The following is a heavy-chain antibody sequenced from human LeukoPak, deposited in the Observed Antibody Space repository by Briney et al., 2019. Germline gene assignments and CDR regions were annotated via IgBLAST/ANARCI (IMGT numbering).Heavy chain of an antibody. D-gene: IGHD2-15*01. J-gene: IGHJ6*02. CDR1: GGSISSGGYS. CDR3: ARDCSGGNCWGYGMDV. CDR2: IYHSGST. Sequence: SETLSLTCVVSGGSISSGGYSWTWIRQPPGKDLEWIGYIYHSGSTYYNPSLKSRVTISIDRSRNQFSLKLSSVTAADTAVYYCARDCSGGNCWGYGMDVWGQGITVTVSS. V-gene: IGHV4-30-2*01.